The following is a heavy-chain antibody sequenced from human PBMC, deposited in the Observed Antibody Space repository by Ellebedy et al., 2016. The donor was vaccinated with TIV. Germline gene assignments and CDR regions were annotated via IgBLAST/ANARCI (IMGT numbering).Heavy chain of an antibody. J-gene: IGHJ4*02. D-gene: IGHD2-21*01. CDR1: GYTFTSYD. Sequence: AASVKVSCKASGYTFTSYDINWVRQATGQGLEWMGWMNPDSGNTAYAQKFQGRVSMTRNTSISTAYLELSNLRSEDTAVYYCARVSNGNTVVDYWGQGTLVTVSS. V-gene: IGHV1-8*01. CDR3: ARVSNGNTVVDY. CDR2: MNPDSGNT.